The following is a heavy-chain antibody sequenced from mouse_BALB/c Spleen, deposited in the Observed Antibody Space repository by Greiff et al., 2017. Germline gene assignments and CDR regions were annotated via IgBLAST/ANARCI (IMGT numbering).Heavy chain of an antibody. CDR1: GYTFTSYW. V-gene: IGHV1-5*01. CDR2: IYPGNSDT. CDR3: TRDAITTVVATDY. Sequence: DVKLVESGTVLARPGASVKMSCKASGYTFTSYWMHWVKQRPGQGLEWIGAIYPGNSDTSYNQKFKGKAKLTAVTSTSTAYMELSSLTNEESAVYYCTRDAITTVVATDYWGQGTTLTVSS. D-gene: IGHD1-1*01. J-gene: IGHJ2*01.